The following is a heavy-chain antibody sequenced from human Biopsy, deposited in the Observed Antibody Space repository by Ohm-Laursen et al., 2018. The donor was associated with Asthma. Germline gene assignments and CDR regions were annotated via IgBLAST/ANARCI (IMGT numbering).Heavy chain of an antibody. J-gene: IGHJ6*02. CDR3: ARAVDYSHYYGIDV. CDR2: ISVYNGNT. D-gene: IGHD3-10*01. CDR1: GYTFNSVG. V-gene: IGHV1-18*01. Sequence: ASVKVSCKTSGYTFNSVGITWVRQAPGQGLEWMGWISVYNGNTKVAQKLQDRVTMITDTSTSTAYMELRSLRSDDTAVYFCARAVDYSHYYGIDVWSQGTTVTVS.